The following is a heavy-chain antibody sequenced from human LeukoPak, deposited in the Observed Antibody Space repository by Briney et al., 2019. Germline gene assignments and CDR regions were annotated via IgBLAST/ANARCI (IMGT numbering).Heavy chain of an antibody. CDR3: ARGRYNWKGEGVNWFDP. CDR1: GFSFSSYS. CDR2: ISSGSSYT. J-gene: IGHJ5*02. D-gene: IGHD1-20*01. Sequence: GGSLRLSCAASGFSFSSYSMNRVRQAPGKGLEWVSCISSGSSYTYYADSVRGRFTISRDNAKNSLYLQMDSLRAEDAAVYYCARGRYNWKGEGVNWFDPWGQGTLVTVSS. V-gene: IGHV3-21*01.